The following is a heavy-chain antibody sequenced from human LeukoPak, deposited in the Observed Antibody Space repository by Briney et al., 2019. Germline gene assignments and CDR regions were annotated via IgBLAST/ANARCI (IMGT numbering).Heavy chain of an antibody. J-gene: IGHJ4*02. Sequence: GRSLRLSCAASGLTFDDYAMHWVRQAPGKGLEWVSGISWNSGSIGYADSVKGRFTISRDNAKNSLYLQMNSLRAEDTALYYCAKDRGFVQLWYFDYWGQGTLVTVSS. CDR2: ISWNSGSI. D-gene: IGHD5-18*01. CDR3: AKDRGFVQLWYFDY. CDR1: GLTFDDYA. V-gene: IGHV3-9*01.